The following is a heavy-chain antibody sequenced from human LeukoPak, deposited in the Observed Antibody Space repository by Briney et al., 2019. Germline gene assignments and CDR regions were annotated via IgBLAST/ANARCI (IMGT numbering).Heavy chain of an antibody. CDR3: ARVRPDGSSWSFDY. Sequence: PSETLSLTCTVSGGSISSYYWSWIRQAPGKGLEWIGYIYYSGSTNYNPSLKSRVTISVDTSKNQFSLKLSSVTAADTAVYYCARVRPDGSSWSFDYWGQGTLVTVSS. CDR2: IYYSGST. V-gene: IGHV4-59*01. J-gene: IGHJ4*02. D-gene: IGHD6-13*01. CDR1: GGSISSYY.